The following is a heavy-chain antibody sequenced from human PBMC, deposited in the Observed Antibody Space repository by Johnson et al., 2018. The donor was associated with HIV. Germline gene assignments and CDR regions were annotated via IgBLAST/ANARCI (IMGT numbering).Heavy chain of an antibody. D-gene: IGHD2-15*01. J-gene: IGHJ3*02. CDR1: GFAFSGYW. V-gene: IGHV3-7*01. CDR2: IKQDGSEK. CDR3: ARDRGGKGGFDAFDI. Sequence: VQLVESGGGLVQPGGSLRLSCAASGFAFSGYWMSWVRQAPGKGLEWVANIKQDGSEKYYVDSVKGRFTISRDNAKNSLYLQMNSLRAEETAVYYCARDRGGKGGFDAFDIWGQGTMVTVSS.